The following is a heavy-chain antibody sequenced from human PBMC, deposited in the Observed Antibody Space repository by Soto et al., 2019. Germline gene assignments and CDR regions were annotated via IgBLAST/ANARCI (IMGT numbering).Heavy chain of an antibody. CDR1: GFRFRDYW. J-gene: IGHJ5*02. Sequence: EVQLVESGGGLVQTGGSLRLSCAVSGFRFRDYWMSWVRQAPGMGLEWVANIKQDESDKYYVDSVKGRFTISRDNAKNALYLQMNSLRVEDTAVYYCAAYCYTMTCTHFHGYSWGQGTQVTVSS. V-gene: IGHV3-7*03. CDR3: AAYCYTMTCTHFHGYS. CDR2: IKQDESDK. D-gene: IGHD3-16*02.